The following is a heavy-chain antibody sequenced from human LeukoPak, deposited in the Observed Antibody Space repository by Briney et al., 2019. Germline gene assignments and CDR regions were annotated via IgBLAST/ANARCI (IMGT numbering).Heavy chain of an antibody. CDR3: ARDGDYYSYYMDV. Sequence: KPSETLSLTCTVSGGSISSYYCSWIRQPAGKGLEWIGRIYTSGSTNSNPSLKSRVTMSVDTSKNQFSLKLSSVTAADTAVYYCARDGDYYSYYMDVWGKGTTVTVSS. J-gene: IGHJ6*03. D-gene: IGHD3-16*01. V-gene: IGHV4-4*07. CDR1: GGSISSYY. CDR2: IYTSGST.